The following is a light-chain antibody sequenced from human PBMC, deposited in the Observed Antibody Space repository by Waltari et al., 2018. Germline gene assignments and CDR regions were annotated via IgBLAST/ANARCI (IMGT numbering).Light chain of an antibody. V-gene: IGKV2-28*01. CDR2: LGS. J-gene: IGKJ2*01. CDR1: QSLLHSDGYNY. CDR3: MQALQMYT. Sequence: DILMTQSPLSLSVSPGEPASITCRSSQSLLHSDGYNYLHWYLRKPGQSPQLLIYLGSSRASGVPDRVSGSGSGTYFTLKITRVEPEDVGLYYCMQALQMYTFGQGTRLDI.